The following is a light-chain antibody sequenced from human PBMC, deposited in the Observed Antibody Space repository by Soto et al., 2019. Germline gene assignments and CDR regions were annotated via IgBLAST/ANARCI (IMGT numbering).Light chain of an antibody. CDR1: NSNIGSNF. CDR2: SYN. Sequence: QAALTQPPSASGTPGPRVTISGSGTNSNIGSNFVYWYQHLPGTTPKLLVFSYNQRPSGVPDRFSGSKSGSSASLAISGLRSEDEADYYCATWDDSLSGWVFGGGTKLTVL. V-gene: IGLV1-47*02. J-gene: IGLJ3*02. CDR3: ATWDDSLSGWV.